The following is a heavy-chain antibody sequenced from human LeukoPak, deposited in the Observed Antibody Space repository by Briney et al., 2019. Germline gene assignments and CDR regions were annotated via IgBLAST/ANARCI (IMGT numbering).Heavy chain of an antibody. D-gene: IGHD6-6*01. CDR2: ISGSGGST. Sequence: PGGSPRLSCAASGFTFSSYAMSWVRQAPGKGLEWVSAISGSGGSTYYADSVKGRFTISRDNSKNTLYLQMNSLRAEDTAVYYCAKARGYYYYYYMDVWGKGTTVTVSS. J-gene: IGHJ6*03. CDR1: GFTFSSYA. V-gene: IGHV3-23*01. CDR3: AKARGYYYYYYMDV.